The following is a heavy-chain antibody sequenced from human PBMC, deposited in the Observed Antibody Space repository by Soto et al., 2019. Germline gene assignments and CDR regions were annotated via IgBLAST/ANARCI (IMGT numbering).Heavy chain of an antibody. D-gene: IGHD2-15*01. J-gene: IGHJ4*02. V-gene: IGHV3-43*01. CDR1: GFTFDDYT. Sequence: PGGSLRLSCAASGFTFDDYTMHWVRQAPGKGLEWVSLISWDGGTTYYADSVKGRFTISRDNSKNSLYLQMNSLRTEDTALYYCAKGGSSYYFDYWGLGTLVTVSS. CDR2: ISWDGGTT. CDR3: AKGGSSYYFDY.